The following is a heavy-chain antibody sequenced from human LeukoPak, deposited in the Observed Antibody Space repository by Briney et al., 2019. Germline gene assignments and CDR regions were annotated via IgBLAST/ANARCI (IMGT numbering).Heavy chain of an antibody. CDR2: INPNSGGT. J-gene: IGHJ6*02. CDR1: GYTFTGYY. V-gene: IGHV1-2*04. CDR3: ARIGSGSPYYYYYGMDV. D-gene: IGHD6-19*01. Sequence: GASVKVSCKASGYTFTGYYMHWVRQAPGQGLEWMGWINPNSGGTNYAQKFQGWVTMTRDTSISTAYMELSRLRSEDTAVYYCARIGSGSPYYYYYGMDVWGQRTTVTVSS.